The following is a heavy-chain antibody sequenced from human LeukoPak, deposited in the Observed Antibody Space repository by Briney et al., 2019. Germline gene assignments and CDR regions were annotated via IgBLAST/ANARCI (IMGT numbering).Heavy chain of an antibody. V-gene: IGHV3-23*01. CDR1: GFTFSSYA. CDR3: AKGDFWSGYSFS. D-gene: IGHD3-3*01. CDR2: ISGSGGST. J-gene: IGHJ1*01. Sequence: GGSLRLSCAASGFTFSSYAMSWVRQAPGKGLEWVSAISGSGGSTYYADSVKGRFTISRDNSKNTLYLQMNSLRAEDTAVYYRAKGDFWSGYSFSWGQGTLVTVSS.